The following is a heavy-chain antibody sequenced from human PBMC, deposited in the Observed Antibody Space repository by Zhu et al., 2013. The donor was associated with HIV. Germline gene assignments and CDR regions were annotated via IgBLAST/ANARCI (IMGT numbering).Heavy chain of an antibody. CDR3: ARDRRMVVTTLENYYYMDV. Sequence: VQLVQSGAEVKKPGSSVKVSCKASGGTFSSYAISWVRQAPGQGLEWMGGIIPIFGTANYAQKFQGRVAITADESTSTAYMELSSLRSEDTAVYYCARDRRMVVTTLENYYYMDVWGKGTTVTVSS. D-gene: IGHD2-15*01. CDR2: IIPIFGTA. V-gene: IGHV1-69*01. J-gene: IGHJ6*03. CDR1: GGTFSSYA.